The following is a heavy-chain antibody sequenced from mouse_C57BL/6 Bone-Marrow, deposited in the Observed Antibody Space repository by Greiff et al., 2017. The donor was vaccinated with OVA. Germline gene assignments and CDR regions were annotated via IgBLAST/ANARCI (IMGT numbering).Heavy chain of an antibody. V-gene: IGHV14-1*01. J-gene: IGHJ3*01. Sequence: EVKLQESGAELVRPGASVKLSCTASGFNIKDYYMHWVKQRPEQGLEWIGRIDPEDGDTEYAPKFQGKATMTADTSSNTAYLQLSSLTSEDTAVYYCTTIYYSKGAWFAYWGQGTLVTVSA. CDR2: IDPEDGDT. CDR3: TTIYYSKGAWFAY. CDR1: GFNIKDYY. D-gene: IGHD2-5*01.